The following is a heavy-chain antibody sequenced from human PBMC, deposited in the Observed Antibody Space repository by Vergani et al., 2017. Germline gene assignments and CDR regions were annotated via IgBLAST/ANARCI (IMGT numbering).Heavy chain of an antibody. J-gene: IGHJ4*02. CDR3: ARGGVEMATMGGGSTDY. CDR2: ISSSSSYI. D-gene: IGHD5-24*01. Sequence: EVQLVESGGGLVKPGGSLRLSCAASGFTFSSYSMNWVRQAPGKGLEWVSSISSSSSYIYYADSVKGRFTISRDNAKNSLYLQMNSLRAEDTAVYYCARGGVEMATMGGGSTDYWGQGTLVTVSS. V-gene: IGHV3-21*01. CDR1: GFTFSSYS.